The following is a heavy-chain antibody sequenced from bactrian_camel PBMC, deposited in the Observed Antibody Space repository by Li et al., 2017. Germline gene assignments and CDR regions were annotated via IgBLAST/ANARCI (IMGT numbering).Heavy chain of an antibody. CDR3: AARNNRCDLDPSRFTY. V-gene: IGHV3S10*01. CDR1: NRPYC. CDR2: ISRYGSS. Sequence: VQLVESGGGLVQPGGSLRLSCTASNRPYCITWFRQAPGEEREGVAAISRYGSSWYADTVRGRFTISQDNAKNTVYLQLNSLKPDDTDIFYCAARNNRCDLDPSRFTYWGQGTQVTVS. D-gene: IGHD1*01. J-gene: IGHJ4*01.